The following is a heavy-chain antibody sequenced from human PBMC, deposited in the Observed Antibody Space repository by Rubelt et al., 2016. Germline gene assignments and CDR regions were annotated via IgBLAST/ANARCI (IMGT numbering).Heavy chain of an antibody. Sequence: QVQLVESGGGVVQPGRSLRLSCAASGFTFSSYGMHWVRQAPGKGLEWVAVIWYDGSNKYYADSVKGRFTISRDNSKTTLDLQMNSLRAEDTAVYYCARDRAGSSSWYPVFGAFDIWGQGTMVTVSS. CDR1: GFTFSSYG. CDR2: IWYDGSNK. V-gene: IGHV3-33*01. CDR3: ARDRAGSSSWYPVFGAFDI. J-gene: IGHJ3*02. D-gene: IGHD6-13*01.